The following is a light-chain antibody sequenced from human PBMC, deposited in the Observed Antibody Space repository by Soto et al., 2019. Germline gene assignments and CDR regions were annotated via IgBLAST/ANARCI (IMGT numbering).Light chain of an antibody. J-gene: IGLJ2*01. V-gene: IGLV2-23*02. Sequence: QSALTQPASVSGSPGQSITISCTGTNGDVGSYDLVSWYQRYPGEAPKLIIYEVNKRPSGISNRFSGSKSGNTASLTISGLQAEDEAEYDCCSYAGSNSSIFGGGTKLTVL. CDR1: NGDVGSYDL. CDR3: CSYAGSNSSI. CDR2: EVN.